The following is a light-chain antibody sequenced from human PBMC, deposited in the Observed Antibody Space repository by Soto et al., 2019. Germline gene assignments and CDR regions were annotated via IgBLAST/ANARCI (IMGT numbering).Light chain of an antibody. V-gene: IGKV1D-13*01. CDR3: QQYDNLPLI. J-gene: IGKJ5*01. CDR1: QGISSA. Sequence: AIQLTQSPSSLSASVGDRVTITCRASQGISSAVAWYQQKPGKPPKLLMYDASSLESGVPPRFSGSGSGTDFTLSISSLQPEDFATYYCQQYDNLPLIFGQGTRLEIK. CDR2: DAS.